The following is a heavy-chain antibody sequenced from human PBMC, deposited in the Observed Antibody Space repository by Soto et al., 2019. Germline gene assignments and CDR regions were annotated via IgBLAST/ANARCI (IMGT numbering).Heavy chain of an antibody. CDR3: VRDLRAASRRGLDV. D-gene: IGHD6-25*01. CDR2: INPSSGST. J-gene: IGHJ6*02. CDR1: GYTFTSCA. Sequence: ASVKVSCKASGYTFTSCAMHWERQAPGQGLEWMGIINPSSGSTSYAQKFQGRVTMTRDTSTSTVYMELSSLRSEDTAVYYCVRDLRAASRRGLDVCGQGTTVTVS. V-gene: IGHV1-46*01.